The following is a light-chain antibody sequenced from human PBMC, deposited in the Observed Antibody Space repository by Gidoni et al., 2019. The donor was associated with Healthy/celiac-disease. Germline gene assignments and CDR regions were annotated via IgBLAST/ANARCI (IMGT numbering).Light chain of an antibody. V-gene: IGLV3-1*01. CDR2: QAS. CDR3: QAWDSSTVV. Sequence: SYELTQPPSVSVSPGQTASITCSGDKLGYKYACWYQQKPGQSPVLVIYQASKRPSGIPERFSGSNSGNTATLTISGTQAMDDADYYCQAWDSSTVVFGGGTKLTVL. CDR1: KLGYKY. J-gene: IGLJ2*01.